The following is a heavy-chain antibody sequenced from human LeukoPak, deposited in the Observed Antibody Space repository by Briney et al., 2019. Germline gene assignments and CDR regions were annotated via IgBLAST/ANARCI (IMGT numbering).Heavy chain of an antibody. CDR2: IRYDGSNK. V-gene: IGHV3-30*02. Sequence: GGSLRLSCAASGFTFSSYGMHWVRQAPGKGLEWVAFIRYDGSNKYYADSVKGRFTISRDNSKNTLYLQMNSLRAEDTAVYYCARVVDYGDSKIDYWGQGTLVTVSS. D-gene: IGHD4-17*01. CDR3: ARVVDYGDSKIDY. CDR1: GFTFSSYG. J-gene: IGHJ4*02.